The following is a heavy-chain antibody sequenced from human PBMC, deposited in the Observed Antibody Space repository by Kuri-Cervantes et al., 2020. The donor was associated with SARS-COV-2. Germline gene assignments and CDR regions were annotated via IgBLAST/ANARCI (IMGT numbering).Heavy chain of an antibody. J-gene: IGHJ4*02. CDR1: GFTFSSYA. D-gene: IGHD3-3*01. CDR2: ISSNGGSK. V-gene: IGHV3-64*01. Sequence: GESLKISCAASGFTFSSYAMHWVRQAPGKGLEYVSAISSNGGSKYYANSVKGRFTISRDNSKNTLYLQMNSLRAEDTAVYYCAKPGVVRSAFDYWGQGTLVTVSS. CDR3: AKPGVVRSAFDY.